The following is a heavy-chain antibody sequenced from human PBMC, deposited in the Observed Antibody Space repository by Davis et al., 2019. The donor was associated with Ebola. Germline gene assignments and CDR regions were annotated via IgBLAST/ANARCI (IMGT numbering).Heavy chain of an antibody. J-gene: IGHJ3*02. Sequence: GSLRLSCTVSGGSISSYYWSWIRQPPGKGLEWIGYIYYSGSTNYNPSLKSRVTISVDTSKNQFSLKLSSVTAADTAVYYCARDSPGWELLNDAFDIWGQGTMVTVSS. CDR2: IYYSGST. D-gene: IGHD1-26*01. V-gene: IGHV4-59*01. CDR1: GGSISSYY. CDR3: ARDSPGWELLNDAFDI.